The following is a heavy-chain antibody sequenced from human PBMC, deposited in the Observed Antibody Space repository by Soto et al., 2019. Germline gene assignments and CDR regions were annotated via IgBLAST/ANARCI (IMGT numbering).Heavy chain of an antibody. Sequence: ASVKVSCKASGYTFTSYAMHWVRQAPGQRLEWMGWINAGNGNTKYSQKFQGRVTITRDTSASTAYMELSSLRSEDTAVYYCASEGEQIAAAGNALGGHYYGMDVWGQGTTVTVSS. D-gene: IGHD6-13*01. V-gene: IGHV1-3*01. CDR3: ASEGEQIAAAGNALGGHYYGMDV. J-gene: IGHJ6*02. CDR1: GYTFTSYA. CDR2: INAGNGNT.